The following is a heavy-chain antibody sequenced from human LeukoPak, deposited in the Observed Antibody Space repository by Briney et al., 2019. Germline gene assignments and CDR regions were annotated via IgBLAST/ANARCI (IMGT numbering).Heavy chain of an antibody. V-gene: IGHV1-24*01. D-gene: IGHD2-15*01. CDR2: LDPEDGET. CDR1: GYTRTELS. J-gene: IGHJ3*02. Sequence: ASVKVSCKVSGYTRTELSIHWVRQAPGKGLEWMEGLDPEDGETIYAQKFQGRLTMTEDTSTDTAYMELSSLKSEDTAVYYCATDSNCGGGSCDAFDIWGQGTMVTVSS. CDR3: ATDSNCGGGSCDAFDI.